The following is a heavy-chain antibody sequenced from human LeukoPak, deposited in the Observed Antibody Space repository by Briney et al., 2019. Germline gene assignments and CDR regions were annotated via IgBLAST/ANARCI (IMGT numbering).Heavy chain of an antibody. CDR1: GFTFTSSA. J-gene: IGHJ4*02. Sequence: GTSVRVSCKASGFTFTSSAMQWVRQARGQRLEWIGWIVVGSGNTNYAQKFQERVTITRDMSTSTAYMELSSLRSEDTAVYYCVALWDTRGGYFDYWGQGTLVTVSS. CDR3: VALWDTRGGYFDY. D-gene: IGHD3-10*01. CDR2: IVVGSGNT. V-gene: IGHV1-58*02.